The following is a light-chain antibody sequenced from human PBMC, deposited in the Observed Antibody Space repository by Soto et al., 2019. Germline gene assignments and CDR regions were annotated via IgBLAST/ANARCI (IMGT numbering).Light chain of an antibody. CDR3: QYYNNYCWT. Sequence: DIQLTKSPSTLSASVGDRVTITCRARQSISRWLAWYQQKPGKAPKFLIYKTSNLESGVPSRFSGSGSGTEFTLTISSLQPDDFATYYCQYYNNYCWTFGQGTKVEIK. V-gene: IGKV1-5*03. J-gene: IGKJ1*01. CDR2: KTS. CDR1: QSISRW.